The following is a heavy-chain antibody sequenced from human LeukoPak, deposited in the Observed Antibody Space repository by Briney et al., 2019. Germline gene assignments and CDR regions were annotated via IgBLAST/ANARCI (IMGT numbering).Heavy chain of an antibody. Sequence: SETLSLTCTVSGGSISSYYWSWLRQPLGKGLEWIGYIYYSGSTNYNPSLKSRVTISVDTSKNQFSLKLSSVTAADTAVYYCARSPPTYCSGGSCYYYGMDVWGQGTTVTVSS. CDR2: IYYSGST. J-gene: IGHJ6*02. CDR3: ARSPPTYCSGGSCYYYGMDV. V-gene: IGHV4-59*12. CDR1: GGSISSYY. D-gene: IGHD2-15*01.